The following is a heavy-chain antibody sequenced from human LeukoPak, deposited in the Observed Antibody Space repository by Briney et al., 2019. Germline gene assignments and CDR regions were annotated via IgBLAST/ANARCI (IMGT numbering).Heavy chain of an antibody. Sequence: GGSLRLSCAASGFTFSSYAMNWVRQAPGKGLEWVSAISGGGGTTYYADSMKGRITISRDNSKNTLYLQMNSLRAEDTAVYYCAKGGMLPNIVRPNSLPTFWGQGTLVTVSS. CDR3: AKGGMLPNIVRPNSLPTF. CDR1: GFTFSSYA. V-gene: IGHV3-23*01. CDR2: ISGGGGTT. J-gene: IGHJ4*02. D-gene: IGHD2/OR15-2a*01.